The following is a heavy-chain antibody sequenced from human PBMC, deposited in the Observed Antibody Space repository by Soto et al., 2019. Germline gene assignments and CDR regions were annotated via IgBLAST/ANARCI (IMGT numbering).Heavy chain of an antibody. CDR2: ISYDGRNK. J-gene: IGHJ1*01. D-gene: IGHD3-22*01. V-gene: IGHV3-30-3*01. CDR1: GFTFSSYA. CDR3: ASPYYDSSALQH. Sequence: QVQLVESGGGVVQPGRSLRLSCAASGFTFSSYAMHWVRQAPGKGLEWVAVISYDGRNKYYADSVKGRFTISRDNSKNTLYLQMNSLRAEDTAVYYCASPYYDSSALQHWGQGTLVTVSS.